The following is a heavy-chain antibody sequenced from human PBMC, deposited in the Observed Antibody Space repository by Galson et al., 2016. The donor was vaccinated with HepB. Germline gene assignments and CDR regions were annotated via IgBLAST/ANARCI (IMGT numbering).Heavy chain of an antibody. CDR1: GYTFISHG. D-gene: IGHD5-12*01. V-gene: IGHV1-18*01. CDR2: ISNHNT. Sequence: SVKVSCKASGYTFISHGISWVRQAPGQGLEWMGWISNHNTNYAQKFQDKLTVTTDTSTSTAYMELRSLRSDDTAVYYWARGGFWGYSGNALDYWGQGTLVTVSS. CDR3: ARGGFWGYSGNALDY. J-gene: IGHJ4*02.